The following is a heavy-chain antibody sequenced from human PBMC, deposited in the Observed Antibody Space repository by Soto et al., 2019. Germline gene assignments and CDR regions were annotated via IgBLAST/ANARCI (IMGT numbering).Heavy chain of an antibody. CDR2: IWYDGSNK. CDR1: GFTFSSYG. Sequence: QVQLVESGGGVVQPGRSLRLSCAASGFTFSSYGMHWVRQAPGKGLEWVAVIWYDGSNKYYADSVTGRFTISRDNSKNTLYLQMNSLRAEDTAVYYCARDGYSSSWYLNWFDPWGQGTLVTVSS. D-gene: IGHD6-13*01. V-gene: IGHV3-33*01. CDR3: ARDGYSSSWYLNWFDP. J-gene: IGHJ5*02.